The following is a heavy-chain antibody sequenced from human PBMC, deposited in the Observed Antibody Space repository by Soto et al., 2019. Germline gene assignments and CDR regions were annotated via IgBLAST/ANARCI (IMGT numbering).Heavy chain of an antibody. J-gene: IGHJ6*03. D-gene: IGHD2-2*02. CDR1: GFTFSSYS. Sequence: EVQLVESGGGLVQPGGSLRLSCAASGFTFSSYSMNWVRQAPGKGLEWVSYISSSSSTIYYADSVKGRFTISRDNVKNSLYLQMNSLRAEDTAVYYCARALAVVVPAAIGRRKYYYMDVWGKGTTVTVSS. V-gene: IGHV3-48*01. CDR2: ISSSSSTI. CDR3: ARALAVVVPAAIGRRKYYYMDV.